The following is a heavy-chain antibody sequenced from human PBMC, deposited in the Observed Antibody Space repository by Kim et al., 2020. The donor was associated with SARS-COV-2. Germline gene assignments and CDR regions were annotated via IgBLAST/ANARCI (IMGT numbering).Heavy chain of an antibody. Sequence: YADSVKRRFTITRDNAKNSLYLQMTSLGAEDTAVYYCARAYSSGWAYFDYWGQGTLVTVSS. D-gene: IGHD6-19*01. V-gene: IGHV3-21*01. J-gene: IGHJ4*02. CDR3: ARAYSSGWAYFDY.